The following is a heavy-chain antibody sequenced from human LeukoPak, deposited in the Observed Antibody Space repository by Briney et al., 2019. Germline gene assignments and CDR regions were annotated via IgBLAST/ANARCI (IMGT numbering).Heavy chain of an antibody. CDR1: GFTFSSYA. V-gene: IGHV3-30-3*01. CDR2: ISYDGSNK. D-gene: IGHD4-11*01. CDR3: ARDGPTV. Sequence: PGGSLRLSCAASGFTFSSYAMHWVRQAPGKGLEWVAVISYDGSNKYYADSVKGRFTISRDNSKNTLYLQMNSLRAEDTAVHYCARDGPTVWGQGTLVTVSS. J-gene: IGHJ4*02.